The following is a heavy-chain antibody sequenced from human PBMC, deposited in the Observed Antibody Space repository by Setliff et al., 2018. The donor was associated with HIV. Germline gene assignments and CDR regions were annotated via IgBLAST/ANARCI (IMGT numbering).Heavy chain of an antibody. CDR3: AGASWAVGPAAPGSWFDP. V-gene: IGHV1-2*06. Sequence: ASVKVSCKASGYTFTGYYMHWVRQAPGQGLEWMGRINPNSGGTNYAQKFQGRVTMTRDTSITTAYMELSRLRSDDTAVYYCAGASWAVGPAAPGSWFDPWGQGTLVTVSS. J-gene: IGHJ5*02. D-gene: IGHD2-2*01. CDR1: GYTFTGYY. CDR2: INPNSGGT.